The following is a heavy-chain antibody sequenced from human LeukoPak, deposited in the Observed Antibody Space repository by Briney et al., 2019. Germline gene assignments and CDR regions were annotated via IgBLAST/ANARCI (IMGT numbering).Heavy chain of an antibody. CDR1: GFTFSSYW. Sequence: GRSLRLSCAASGFTFSSYWMSCVRQAPGKGQEWVANIKHDGSEKYYVDSVTGRFTISRDNDKNSLYLQMNSLRAEDTAVYYCNYDSSGYYYPDYWGQGTLVTVSS. J-gene: IGHJ4*02. D-gene: IGHD3-22*01. V-gene: IGHV3-7*01. CDR3: NYDSSGYYYPDY. CDR2: IKHDGSEK.